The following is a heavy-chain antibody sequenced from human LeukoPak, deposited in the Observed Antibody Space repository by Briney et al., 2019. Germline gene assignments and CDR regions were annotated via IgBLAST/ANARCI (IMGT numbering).Heavy chain of an antibody. J-gene: IGHJ4*02. D-gene: IGHD3-10*01. Sequence: KPSETLSLTCTVSGGSISSYYWSWIRQPPGKGLEWIGYIYYSGSTNYNPSLKSRATISVDTSKNQFSLKLSSVTAADTAVYYCARDRGTFDYWGQGTLVTVSS. V-gene: IGHV4-59*01. CDR2: IYYSGST. CDR1: GGSISSYY. CDR3: ARDRGTFDY.